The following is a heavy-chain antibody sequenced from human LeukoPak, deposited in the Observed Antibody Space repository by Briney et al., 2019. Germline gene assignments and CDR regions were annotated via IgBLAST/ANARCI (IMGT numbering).Heavy chain of an antibody. CDR1: GFTFSSSA. D-gene: IGHD6-13*01. Sequence: GGSLRLSCAASGFTFSSSAMSWVRQAPGKGLEWVSAISASGGTSYYADSVKGRFTISRDNSKNTLYLQMNSLRAEDTAVYYCARGAYSSSWYLFDYWGQGTLVTVSS. CDR2: ISASGGTS. CDR3: ARGAYSSSWYLFDY. J-gene: IGHJ4*02. V-gene: IGHV3-23*01.